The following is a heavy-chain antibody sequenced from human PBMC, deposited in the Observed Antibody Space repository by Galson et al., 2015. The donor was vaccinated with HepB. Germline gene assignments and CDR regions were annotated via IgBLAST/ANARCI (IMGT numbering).Heavy chain of an antibody. CDR2: ISWDGGST. CDR1: GFTFDDYA. CDR3: AKTAMVRGVIISLDY. V-gene: IGHV3-43D*03. D-gene: IGHD3-10*01. Sequence: SLRLSCAASGFTFDDYAMHWVRQAPGKGLEWVSLISWDGGSTYYADSVKGRFTISRDNSKNSLYLQMNSLRAEDTALYYCAKTAMVRGVIISLDYWGQGTLVTVSS. J-gene: IGHJ4*02.